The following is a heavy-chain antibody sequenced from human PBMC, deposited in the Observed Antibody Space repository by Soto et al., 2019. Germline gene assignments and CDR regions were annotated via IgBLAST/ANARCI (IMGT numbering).Heavy chain of an antibody. Sequence: EVQVLESGGGLVQPGGSLRLSCAASGFTFSSYGMNWVRQAPGKGLEWVSGIRSDGDTTYNAESVKCRFTVSRDGSKNTVYLQMNSLRAEDTAVYYCAKGKGVGATPDGANCWGQGTLVTVSS. CDR2: IRSDGDTT. CDR3: AKGKGVGATPDGANC. D-gene: IGHD1-26*01. J-gene: IGHJ4*02. CDR1: GFTFSSYG. V-gene: IGHV3-23*01.